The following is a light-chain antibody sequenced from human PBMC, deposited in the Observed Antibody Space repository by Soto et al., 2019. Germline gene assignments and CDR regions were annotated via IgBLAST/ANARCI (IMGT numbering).Light chain of an antibody. J-gene: IGKJ1*01. V-gene: IGKV1-39*01. Sequence: DIQMTQSPSSLSASVGDRVTITCRARQSISSYVNWYQQKPGKAPKLLIYAASSLQRGVPSRFSGSGSGTDFTLTISSLQPEDFATYYCQQSYSTPRTFGQGTQVEIK. CDR2: AAS. CDR3: QQSYSTPRT. CDR1: QSISSY.